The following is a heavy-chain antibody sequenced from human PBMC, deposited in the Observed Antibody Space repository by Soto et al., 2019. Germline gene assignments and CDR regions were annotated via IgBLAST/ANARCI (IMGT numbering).Heavy chain of an antibody. CDR3: VRSYYDILTGYSPLPGY. Sequence: QLQLQESGPGLVKPSETLSLTCTVSGGSISSSSYYWGWIRQPPGKGLEWIGSVLYSGSTYYNPSLKSRVTISVDTSKNQFSLKLSSVTAADTAVYYCVRSYYDILTGYSPLPGYWGQGTLVTVSS. V-gene: IGHV4-39*01. CDR2: VLYSGST. CDR1: GGSISSSSYY. D-gene: IGHD3-9*01. J-gene: IGHJ4*02.